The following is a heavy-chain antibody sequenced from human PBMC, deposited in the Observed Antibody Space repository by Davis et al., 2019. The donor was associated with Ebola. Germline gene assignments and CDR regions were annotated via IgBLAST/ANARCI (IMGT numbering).Heavy chain of an antibody. D-gene: IGHD2-15*01. V-gene: IGHV1-69*13. Sequence: SVKVSCKASGGTFSSYAISWVRQAPGQGLEWMGGIIPIFGTANYAQKFQGRVTITADESTSTAYMELSSLRSEDTAVYYCASPLVVAEDYYYYMDVWGKGTTVTVSS. CDR1: GGTFSSYA. CDR3: ASPLVVAEDYYYYMDV. CDR2: IIPIFGTA. J-gene: IGHJ6*03.